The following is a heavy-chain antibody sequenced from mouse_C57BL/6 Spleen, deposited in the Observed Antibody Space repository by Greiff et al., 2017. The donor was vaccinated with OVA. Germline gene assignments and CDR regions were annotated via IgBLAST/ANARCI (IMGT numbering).Heavy chain of an antibody. Sequence: QVQLKESGPGLVQPSQSLSITCTVSGFSLTSSGVHWVRQSPGQGLEWLGVIWSGGSTDYNAAFISRLSIRKDNSKCQVFFKLNSLQADDTAIYYCATDGDYYGYYAMDYWGQGTSVTVAS. CDR2: IWSGGST. V-gene: IGHV2-2*01. D-gene: IGHD2-13*01. CDR3: ATDGDYYGYYAMDY. CDR1: GFSLTSSG. J-gene: IGHJ4*01.